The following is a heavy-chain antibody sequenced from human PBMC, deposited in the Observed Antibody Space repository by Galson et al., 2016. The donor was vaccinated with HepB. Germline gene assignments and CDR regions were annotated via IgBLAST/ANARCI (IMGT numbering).Heavy chain of an antibody. V-gene: IGHV3-53*01. J-gene: IGHJ6*03. CDR1: GFTVSGTY. CDR3: SRVISPSYYYYPMDV. Sequence: SLRLSCAASGFTVSGTYMNWVRQAPGKGLEWVSVIYSGGNTHYADSVKGRFTIPREHSQNTLYLQMHSLRVEDTAVYFCSRVISPSYYYYPMDVWGKGTTVTVSS. D-gene: IGHD3-10*01. CDR2: IYSGGNT.